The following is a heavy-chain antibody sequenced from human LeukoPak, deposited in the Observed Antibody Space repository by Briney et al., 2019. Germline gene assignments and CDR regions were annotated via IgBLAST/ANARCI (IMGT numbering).Heavy chain of an antibody. CDR1: GFTFSSYW. V-gene: IGHV3-74*01. D-gene: IGHD6-19*01. CDR3: ARGQLPHYSSGCYDY. CDR2: INSDGSST. Sequence: GGSLRLSCAASGFTFSSYWMHWVRQAPGKGLVWVSRINSDGSSTSYADSVKGRFTISRDNAKNTLYLQMNSLRAEDTAVYYCARGQLPHYSSGCYDYWGQGTLVTVSS. J-gene: IGHJ4*02.